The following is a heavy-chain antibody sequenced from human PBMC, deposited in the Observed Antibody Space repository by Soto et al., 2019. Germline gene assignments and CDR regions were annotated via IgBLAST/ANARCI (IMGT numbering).Heavy chain of an antibody. CDR1: GGFVNSVNNY. D-gene: IGHD3-3*01. CDR2: IFYTGST. V-gene: IGHV4-30-4*01. J-gene: IGHJ5*02. Sequence: QVHLQESGPGLVKPSQTLSLTCTVSGGFVNSVNNYWSWIRQPPGQGLEWLGYIFYTGSTYYNPSLRSRITISIDTAKNRFSLKLTSVTAADTAVYYCARVPVSSVGVADPPVGWFDPWGQGTLVTVSS. CDR3: ARVPVSSVGVADPPVGWFDP.